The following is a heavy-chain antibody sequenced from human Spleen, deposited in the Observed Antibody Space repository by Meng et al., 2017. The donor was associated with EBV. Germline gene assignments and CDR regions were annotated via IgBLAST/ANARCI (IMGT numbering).Heavy chain of an antibody. Sequence: ITLKESVPTLVKPTQTLPLTCNFSGISLNNRGVGVAWIRQPPGKALEWLAVIFWDADERYSPSLKNRLTITRDTSKSQVVLTMTSVDPVDTATYYCAHTVSGAGWFDTWGQGTLVTVSS. V-gene: IGHV2-5*02. J-gene: IGHJ5*02. CDR2: IFWDADE. D-gene: IGHD5-12*01. CDR1: GISLNNRGVG. CDR3: AHTVSGAGWFDT.